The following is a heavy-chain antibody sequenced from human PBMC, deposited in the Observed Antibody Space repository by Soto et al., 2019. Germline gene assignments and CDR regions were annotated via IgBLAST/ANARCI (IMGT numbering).Heavy chain of an antibody. D-gene: IGHD2-2*01. CDR3: AREYCSSTSCYADYYYYMDV. CDR1: GGTFSSYT. J-gene: IGHJ6*03. Sequence: GASVKVSCKASGGTFSSYTISWVRQAPGQGLEWMGRIIPILGIANYAQKFQGRVTITADKSTSTAYMELSSLRSEDTAVYYCAREYCSSTSCYADYYYYMDVWGKGTTVTVSS. CDR2: IIPILGIA. V-gene: IGHV1-69*04.